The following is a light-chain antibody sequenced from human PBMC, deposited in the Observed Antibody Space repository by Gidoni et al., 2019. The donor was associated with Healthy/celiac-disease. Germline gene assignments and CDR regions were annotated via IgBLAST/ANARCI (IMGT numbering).Light chain of an antibody. Sequence: QAALTQPASVPGSPGQSSTISCTGTSSDVGGYNYFSWYQQHPGKAPKLMIYEVSNRPSGVSNRFSGSKSGNTASLTISGLQAEDEADYYCSSYTSSSTRVFGTGTKVTVL. CDR3: SSYTSSSTRV. V-gene: IGLV2-14*01. J-gene: IGLJ1*01. CDR1: SSDVGGYNY. CDR2: EVS.